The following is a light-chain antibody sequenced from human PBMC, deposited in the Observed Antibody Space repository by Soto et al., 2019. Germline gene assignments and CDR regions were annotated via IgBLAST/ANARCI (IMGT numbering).Light chain of an antibody. Sequence: PATGSGCTRERENLSFRASQSVSSNLAWYQQKPGKAPKALIYDASSLGRGVPSRFSGSGSGTEFTLTISSLQPDDFATYYCQQYLTYATFGHGTRLEIK. J-gene: IGKJ5*01. CDR2: DAS. CDR1: QSVSSN. V-gene: IGKV1-5*01. CDR3: QQYLTYAT.